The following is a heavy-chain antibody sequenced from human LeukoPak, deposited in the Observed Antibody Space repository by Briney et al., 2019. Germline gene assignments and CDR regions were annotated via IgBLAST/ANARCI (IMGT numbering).Heavy chain of an antibody. CDR2: IYPADSDT. CDR1: GYSFSGYW. CDR3: ARSRASRIQPIEY. Sequence: GESLKISCKGSGYSFSGYWIAWVRQMPGKGLEWMGIIYPADSDTRYSPSFQGQVTISADKSITTAYLQWSSLKASDTAIYYCARSRASRIQPIEYWGQGTLVTVSS. D-gene: IGHD5-18*01. J-gene: IGHJ4*02. V-gene: IGHV5-51*01.